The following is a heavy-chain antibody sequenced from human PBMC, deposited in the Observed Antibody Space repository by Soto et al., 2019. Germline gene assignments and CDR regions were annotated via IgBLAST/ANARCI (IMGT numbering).Heavy chain of an antibody. Sequence: PGGSLRLSCAASGSTFSHAWMSWVRQTPGKGLEWVGRITSKTDGETTEYASTVEGRFSISRDDSKNTVYLQMNSLKTEDTAVYYCSTIFYRNGGFRDYWGQGTPVTVSS. CDR3: STIFYRNGGFRDY. V-gene: IGHV3-15*01. CDR1: GSTFSHAW. J-gene: IGHJ4*02. CDR2: ITSKTDGETT. D-gene: IGHD2-15*01.